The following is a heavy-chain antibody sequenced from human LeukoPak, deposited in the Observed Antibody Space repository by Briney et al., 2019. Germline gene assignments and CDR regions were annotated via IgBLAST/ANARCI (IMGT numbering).Heavy chain of an antibody. D-gene: IGHD2-2*01. V-gene: IGHV3-23*01. J-gene: IGHJ4*02. CDR1: GFTFSSYA. CDR2: ISGSGSST. Sequence: LSGGSLRLSCAASGFTFSSYAMSWVRQAPGKGLEWVSAISGSGSSTYYADSVKGRFTITRDNSHNTLYLQMNSLGAEDTAIYYCAKDVVGVVVPAAMEYWGQGTLVTVSS. CDR3: AKDVVGVVVPAAMEY.